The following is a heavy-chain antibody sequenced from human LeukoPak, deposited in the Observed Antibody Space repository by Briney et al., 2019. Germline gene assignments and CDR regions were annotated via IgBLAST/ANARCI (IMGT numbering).Heavy chain of an antibody. CDR2: ISYDGSNK. CDR3: ARGVFGESYYGMDV. V-gene: IGHV3-30*04. J-gene: IGHJ6*02. D-gene: IGHD3-10*02. CDR1: GFTFSSYA. Sequence: PGGSLSLSCAASGFTFSSYAMHWVRQAPGKGLEWVAVISYDGSNKYYADSVKGRFTISRDNSKNTLYLQMNSLRAEDTAVYYCARGVFGESYYGMDVWGQGTTVTVSS.